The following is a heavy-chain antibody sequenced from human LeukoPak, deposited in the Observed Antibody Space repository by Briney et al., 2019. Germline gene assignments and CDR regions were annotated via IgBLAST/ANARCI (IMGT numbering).Heavy chain of an antibody. CDR1: GDSVSSNSAA. D-gene: IGHD3-10*01. CDR2: TYYRSKWYN. CDR3: ARVAVLLWFGESSELDAFDI. V-gene: IGHV6-1*01. Sequence: SQTLSLTCAISGDSVSSNSAAWNWIRQSPSRGLEWLGRTYYRSKWYNDYAVSVKSRITINPDTSKNQFSLQLNSVTPEDTAVYYCARVAVLLWFGESSELDAFDIWGQGTMVTVSS. J-gene: IGHJ3*02.